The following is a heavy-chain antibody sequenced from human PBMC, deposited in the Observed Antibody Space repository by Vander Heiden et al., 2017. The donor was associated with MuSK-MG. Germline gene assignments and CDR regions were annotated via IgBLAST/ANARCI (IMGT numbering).Heavy chain of an antibody. D-gene: IGHD6-6*01. CDR2: ISSSGSYI. CDR1: GFTFSSYE. CDR3: AGPLSSIAGRVSY. Sequence: EVQLVESGGGLVQPGGSLRLSCAASGFTFSSYEMNWVRQAPGKGLEWVSYISSSGSYIFYADAMKGRFTISRDNAKNSLYLQMNSLRAEDTAIYYCAGPLSSIAGRVSYWGQGTLVTVSS. V-gene: IGHV3-48*03. J-gene: IGHJ4*02.